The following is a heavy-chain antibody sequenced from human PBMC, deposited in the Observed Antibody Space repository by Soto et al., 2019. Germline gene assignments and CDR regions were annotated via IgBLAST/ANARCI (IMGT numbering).Heavy chain of an antibody. J-gene: IGHJ5*02. Sequence: SGPTLVNPTQTLTLTCTFSGFSLSTSGVGVGWIRQPPGKALEWLALIYWDDDKRYSPSLKSRLTITKDTSKNQVVLTMTNMDPVDTATYYCAHTPPNVLLWFGELPRNWFEPWGQGTLVTVSS. CDR3: AHTPPNVLLWFGELPRNWFEP. D-gene: IGHD3-10*01. CDR2: IYWDDDK. V-gene: IGHV2-5*02. CDR1: GFSLSTSGVG.